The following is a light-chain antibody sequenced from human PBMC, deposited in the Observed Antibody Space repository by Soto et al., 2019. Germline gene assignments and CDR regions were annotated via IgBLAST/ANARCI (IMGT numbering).Light chain of an antibody. CDR1: QSISNN. Sequence: EIVMTQSPATLSVSPGQRATLSCRASQSISNNLAWYQQKPGQAPRLLIYGASTRATGIPVRFSGSGSGTEFTLTISRLQSEDFAFYYCQQYNDNWPTFGQGTKVEIK. CDR3: QQYNDNWPT. V-gene: IGKV3-15*01. CDR2: GAS. J-gene: IGKJ1*01.